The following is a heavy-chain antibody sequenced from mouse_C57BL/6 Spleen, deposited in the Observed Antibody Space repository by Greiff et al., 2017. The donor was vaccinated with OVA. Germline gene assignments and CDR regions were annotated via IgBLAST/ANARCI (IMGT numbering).Heavy chain of an antibody. CDR2: INPNNGGT. D-gene: IGHD3-2*02. CDR3: ASSRQLRLLSWYAD. V-gene: IGHV1-18*01. J-gene: IGHJ3*01. Sequence: EVQLQQSGPELVKPGASVKISCKASGYTFTDYNMDWVKQSHGKSLEWIGDINPNNGGTIYNQKFKGKATVTVDKSSSTAYMELRSLTSEDTAVYYCASSRQLRLLSWYADWGKGTLVTVSA. CDR1: GYTFTDYN.